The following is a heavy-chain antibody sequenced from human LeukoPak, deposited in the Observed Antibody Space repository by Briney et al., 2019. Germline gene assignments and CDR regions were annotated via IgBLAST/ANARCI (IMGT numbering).Heavy chain of an antibody. Sequence: GGSLRLSCAASGFTFSNVGMSWVRLAPGKGPEWVGRIKSKTDGGTTDYAAPVKGRFTISRDDSKNTLYLQINSLRTEDTAVYYCTTEYGDYGEGSYWGQGTLVTVSS. CDR3: TTEYGDYGEGSY. D-gene: IGHD4-17*01. CDR2: IKSKTDGGTT. CDR1: GFTFSNVG. J-gene: IGHJ4*02. V-gene: IGHV3-15*01.